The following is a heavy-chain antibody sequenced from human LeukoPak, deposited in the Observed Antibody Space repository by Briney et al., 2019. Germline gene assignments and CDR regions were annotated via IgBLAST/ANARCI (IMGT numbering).Heavy chain of an antibody. J-gene: IGHJ6*02. CDR3: AKVSPPIVVVPAAMDV. Sequence: GRSLRLSCAASGFTFSIYGMHWVRQAPGKGLEWVAVIWYDGSNKYYADSVKGRFTISRDNSKNTLYLQMNSLRAEDTAVYYCAKVSPPIVVVPAAMDVWGQGTTVTVSS. CDR1: GFTFSIYG. V-gene: IGHV3-33*06. CDR2: IWYDGSNK. D-gene: IGHD2-2*01.